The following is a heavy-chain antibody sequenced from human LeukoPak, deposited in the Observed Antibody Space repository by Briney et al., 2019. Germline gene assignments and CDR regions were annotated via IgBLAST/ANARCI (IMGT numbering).Heavy chain of an antibody. CDR1: GFTFSSFA. J-gene: IGHJ4*02. CDR3: AKSHSVVRRGYFDY. D-gene: IGHD2-2*01. V-gene: IGHV3-23*01. Sequence: GGSLRLSCAASGFTFSSFAMSWVRQAPGRGLEWLSTISDSGGSTYYADSVRGRFTISRDNSKDTLYVQMNSLRAEDAAVYYCAKSHSVVRRGYFDYWGQGALVTVSS. CDR2: ISDSGGST.